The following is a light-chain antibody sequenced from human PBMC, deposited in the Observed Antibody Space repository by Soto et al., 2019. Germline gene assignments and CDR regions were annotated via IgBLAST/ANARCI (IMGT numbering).Light chain of an antibody. Sequence: DIQMTQSPSSLSASVGDRVTITCQASQDISNYLNWYQQKPGRAPKLLIYDASNLETGVPSRFSGSGSGTDFTFTISSLQPEDIATYYCHQYDSFPYTFGQGTKLEIK. J-gene: IGKJ2*01. V-gene: IGKV1-33*01. CDR3: HQYDSFPYT. CDR2: DAS. CDR1: QDISNY.